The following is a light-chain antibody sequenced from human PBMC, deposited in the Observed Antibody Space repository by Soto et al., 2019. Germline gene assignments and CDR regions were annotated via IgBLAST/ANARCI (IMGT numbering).Light chain of an antibody. CDR1: HRVSSY. V-gene: IGKV3-15*01. CDR2: ATS. J-gene: IGKJ4*01. Sequence: EIVMTQSPATLSVSPGERATLSCRASHRVSSYLAWYQQKPGQAPRLLIYATSTRATGIPARFSGSGSGTEFTLTIRSLQSEEFAVYYCQQYNNGPLTFGGGNKVQIQ. CDR3: QQYNNGPLT.